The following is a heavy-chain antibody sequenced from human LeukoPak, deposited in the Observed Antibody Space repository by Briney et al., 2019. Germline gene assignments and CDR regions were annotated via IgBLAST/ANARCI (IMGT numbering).Heavy chain of an antibody. D-gene: IGHD1-26*01. CDR3: ARGIVGATASDY. CDR1: GGSISGNY. CDR2: INTNGRT. J-gene: IGHJ4*02. Sequence: SETLSLTCTVSGGSISGNYWSWIRQPAGKGLEWIGRINTNGRTNYNPSLTSRVTMSLDTSKNQSSLKLSSVTAADTAVYYCARGIVGATASDYWGQGSLVTVSS. V-gene: IGHV4-4*07.